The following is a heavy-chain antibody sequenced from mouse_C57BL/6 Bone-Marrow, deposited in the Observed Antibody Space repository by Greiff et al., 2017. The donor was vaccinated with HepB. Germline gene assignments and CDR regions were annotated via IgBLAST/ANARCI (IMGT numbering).Heavy chain of an antibody. CDR2: INPSTGGT. Sequence: EVKLQESGPELVKPGASVKISCKASGYSFTGYYMNWVKQSPEKSLEWIGEINPSTGGTTYNQKFKAKATLTVDKSSSTAYMQLKSLTSEDSAVYYCARSTTVVPHWYFDVWGTGTTVTVSS. D-gene: IGHD1-1*01. J-gene: IGHJ1*03. CDR3: ARSTTVVPHWYFDV. CDR1: GYSFTGYY. V-gene: IGHV1-42*01.